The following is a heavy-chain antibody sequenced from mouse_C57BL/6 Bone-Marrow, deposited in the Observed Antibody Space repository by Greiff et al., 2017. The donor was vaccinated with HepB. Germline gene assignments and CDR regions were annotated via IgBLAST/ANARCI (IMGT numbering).Heavy chain of an antibody. D-gene: IGHD1-1*01. CDR2: IRLKSDNYAT. J-gene: IGHJ2*01. V-gene: IGHV6-3*01. Sequence: EVKLMESGGGLVQPGGSMKLSCVASGFTFSNYWMNWVRQSPEKGLEWVAQIRLKSDNYATHYAESVKGRFTISRDDSKSSVYLQINNLRAEDTGIYYCTAPITTVVARDYWGQGTTLTVSS. CDR1: GFTFSNYW. CDR3: TAPITTVVARDY.